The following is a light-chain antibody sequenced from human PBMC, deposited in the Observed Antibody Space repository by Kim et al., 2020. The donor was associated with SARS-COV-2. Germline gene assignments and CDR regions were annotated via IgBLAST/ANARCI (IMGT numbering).Light chain of an antibody. Sequence: SPGERATLSCRASQSVSSSYLDWYQQKPGQAPRLLIYGASSRATGIPDRISGSGSGTDFTLTISRLQPEDFAVYYCQQYGSSRFTFGPGTKVDIK. CDR2: GAS. CDR1: QSVSSSY. J-gene: IGKJ3*01. CDR3: QQYGSSRFT. V-gene: IGKV3-20*01.